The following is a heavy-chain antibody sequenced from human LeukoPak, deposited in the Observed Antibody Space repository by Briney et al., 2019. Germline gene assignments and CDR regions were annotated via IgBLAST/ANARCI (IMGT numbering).Heavy chain of an antibody. CDR1: GFTFSSYW. CDR2: INTDGSST. Sequence: PGGSLRLSCAASGFTFSSYWMHGVRQAPGKGLVWVSRINTDGSSTSYADSVKGRFTISRDNAKNTLYLQMNSLRAEDTAVYYCARGGRYDFWSGYLLDYWGQGTLVTVSS. J-gene: IGHJ4*02. D-gene: IGHD3-3*01. CDR3: ARGGRYDFWSGYLLDY. V-gene: IGHV3-74*01.